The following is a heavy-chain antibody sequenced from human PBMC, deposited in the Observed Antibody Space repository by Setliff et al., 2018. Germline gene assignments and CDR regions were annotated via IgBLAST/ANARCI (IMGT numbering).Heavy chain of an antibody. D-gene: IGHD3-22*01. Sequence: PSETLSLTCTVSGGSISSGDYYWSWIRQPAGKGLEWIGYIYSSGSTYYSPSLKGRVSISVDTSKNQFSLKLSSVTAADTAVYYCARESRYYYDNLGTLDYWGQGTLVTVSS. CDR2: IYSSGST. V-gene: IGHV4-30-4*08. CDR3: ARESRYYYDNLGTLDY. J-gene: IGHJ4*02. CDR1: GGSISSGDYY.